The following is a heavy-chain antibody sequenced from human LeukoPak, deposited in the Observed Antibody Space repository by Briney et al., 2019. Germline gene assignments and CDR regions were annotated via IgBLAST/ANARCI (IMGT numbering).Heavy chain of an antibody. V-gene: IGHV3-21*01. CDR1: GFTFSSYS. CDR3: ARAYSESYGLGYYYMDV. CDR2: ISSSSTYI. J-gene: IGHJ6*03. D-gene: IGHD1-26*01. Sequence: GGSLRLSCAASGFTFSSYSMNWVRQAPGKGLEWVSSISSSSTYIYYADSVKGRFTISRDNAKKSLYLQMNSLRAEDTAVYYCARAYSESYGLGYYYMDVWGKGTTVTVSS.